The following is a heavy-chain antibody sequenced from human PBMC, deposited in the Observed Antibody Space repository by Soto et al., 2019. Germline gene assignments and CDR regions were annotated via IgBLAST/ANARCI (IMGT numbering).Heavy chain of an antibody. V-gene: IGHV3-23*01. Sequence: EVQLLESGAGLVQPGGSLRLSCAAPGFIFSNNAMSWVRQAPGKGLEWVSAISGSSGSTFYADSVKGRFTISRDNSKNTLYLQMNSLRAEDTALYYCAKNSGYYYDAFDIWGQGTMVTVSS. CDR1: GFIFSNNA. CDR2: ISGSSGST. D-gene: IGHD3-22*01. J-gene: IGHJ3*02. CDR3: AKNSGYYYDAFDI.